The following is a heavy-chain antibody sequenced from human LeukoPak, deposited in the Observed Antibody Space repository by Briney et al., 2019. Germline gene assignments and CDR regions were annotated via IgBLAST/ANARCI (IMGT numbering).Heavy chain of an antibody. V-gene: IGHV3-23*01. CDR2: ISGSGGST. Sequence: GGSLRVSCAASGFTFSSYAMSWVRQAPGKGLEWVSAISGSGGSTYYADSVKGRFTISRDNSKNTLYLQMNSLRAEDTAVYYCAKDRSIAAVVHQDYWGQGTLVTVSS. J-gene: IGHJ4*02. CDR3: AKDRSIAAVVHQDY. CDR1: GFTFSSYA. D-gene: IGHD6-13*01.